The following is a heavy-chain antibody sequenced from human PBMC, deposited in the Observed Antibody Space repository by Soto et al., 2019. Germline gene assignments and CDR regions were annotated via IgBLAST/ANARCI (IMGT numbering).Heavy chain of an antibody. CDR3: ARDSGYGSGTSVNHYLDY. Sequence: AAVKVSCKASGYTFTGYYMHWVRQAPGQGLEWMGWINPNSGGTNYAQKFQGRVTMTRDTSISTAYMELSRLRSGDTAVYYCARDSGYGSGTSVNHYLDYWGHGTLVTVSS. D-gene: IGHD3-10*01. J-gene: IGHJ4*01. CDR1: GYTFTGYY. V-gene: IGHV1-2*02. CDR2: INPNSGGT.